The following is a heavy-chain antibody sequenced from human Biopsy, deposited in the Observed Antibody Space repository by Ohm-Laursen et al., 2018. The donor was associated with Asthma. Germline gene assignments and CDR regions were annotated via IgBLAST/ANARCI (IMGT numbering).Heavy chain of an antibody. CDR1: GAYIASRAHH. J-gene: IGHJ6*02. D-gene: IGHD4-17*01. CDR3: SRVASYGDLYFGIDV. Sequence: PSDTLSLTCTVGGAYIASRAHHWSWIRQSPGTGLDWIGFVFWRGSTHYNQSLYPRLTISIDTTRNEFSMTLRSVTAADTAVYICSRVASYGDLYFGIDVWGPGTTVSVS. CDR2: VFWRGST. V-gene: IGHV4-30-4*02.